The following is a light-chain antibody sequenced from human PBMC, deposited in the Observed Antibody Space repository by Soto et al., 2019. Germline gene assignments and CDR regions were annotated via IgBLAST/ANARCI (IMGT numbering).Light chain of an antibody. CDR3: QQYNTWLWT. Sequence: EVVMTQSPATLSVSPGERVTLSCRASQSINAHLAWYQQKPGQAPRLLIHGASTRATGIPARFSVSGFGTEFILTISILLSEDFAIYDCQQYNTWLWTFGQWTKVEI. J-gene: IGKJ1*01. CDR2: GAS. CDR1: QSINAH. V-gene: IGKV3-15*01.